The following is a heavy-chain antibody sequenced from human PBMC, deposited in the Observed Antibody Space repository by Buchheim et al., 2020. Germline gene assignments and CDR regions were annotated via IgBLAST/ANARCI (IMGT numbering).Heavy chain of an antibody. D-gene: IGHD3-3*01. V-gene: IGHV1-69*01. J-gene: IGHJ2*01. CDR1: GGTFSSYA. CDR3: ASFWSGYYINSGDWYFDL. CDR2: IIPIFGTA. Sequence: QVQLVQSGAEVKKPGSSVKVSCKASGGTFSSYAISWVRQAPGQGLEWIGGIIPIFGTANYAQKFQGRVTITADESTSTAYMELSSLRSEDTAVYYCASFWSGYYINSGDWYFDLWGRGTL.